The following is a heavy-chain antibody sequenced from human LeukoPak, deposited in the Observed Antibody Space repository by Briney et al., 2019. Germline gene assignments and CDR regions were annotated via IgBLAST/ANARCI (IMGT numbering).Heavy chain of an antibody. CDR1: GGSISSYF. J-gene: IGHJ6*02. CDR2: IYTSGST. V-gene: IGHV4-4*07. CDR3: AREVAVAGSLMDV. Sequence: SETLSLTCTVSGGSISSYFWSWIRQPAGKGLEWIGRIYTSGSTNYNPSLKSRATMSVDTSKNQFSLKLSSVTAADTAVYYCAREVAVAGSLMDVWGQGTTVTVSS. D-gene: IGHD6-19*01.